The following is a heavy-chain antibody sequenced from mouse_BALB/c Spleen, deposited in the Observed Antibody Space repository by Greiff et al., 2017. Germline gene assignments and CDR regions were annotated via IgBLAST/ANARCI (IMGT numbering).Heavy chain of an antibody. CDR3: ARPYYEGFAY. CDR2: IWAGGST. Sequence: VQLQESGPGLVAPSQSLSITCTVSGFSLTSYGVHWVRQPPGKGLEWLGVIWAGGSTNYNSALMSRLSISKDNSKSQVFLKMNSLQTDDTAMYYCARPYYEGFAYWGLGTLVTVSA. J-gene: IGHJ3*01. D-gene: IGHD1-1*01. CDR1: GFSLTSYG. V-gene: IGHV2-9*02.